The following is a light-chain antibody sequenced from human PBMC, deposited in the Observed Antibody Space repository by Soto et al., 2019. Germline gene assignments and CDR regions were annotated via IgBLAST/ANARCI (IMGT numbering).Light chain of an antibody. CDR1: QSVSSW. CDR2: KAS. CDR3: QQYRSYSWT. V-gene: IGKV1-5*03. J-gene: IGKJ1*01. Sequence: DVQLTQSPSTLSASVGDRGTVTCRASQSVSSWLAWYQAKPGKAPNLLIYKASTLESGVPSRFSGSGSGTELTLTISSPQPDDFATYYCQQYRSYSWTFGQGTKVEI.